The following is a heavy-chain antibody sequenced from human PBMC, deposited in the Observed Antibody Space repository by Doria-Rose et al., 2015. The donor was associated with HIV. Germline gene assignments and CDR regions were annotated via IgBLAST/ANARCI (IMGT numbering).Heavy chain of an antibody. V-gene: IGHV2-26*01. CDR1: GVSLSSPGMG. CDR2: IFSDDER. CDR3: ARIKSSRWYHKYYFDF. D-gene: IGHD6-13*01. J-gene: IGHJ4*02. Sequence: QVQLVRSGPVLVKPTETLTLTCTVSGVSLSSPGMGVSWIRQPPGKALEWLANIFSDDERSYKTSLKSRLTICRGTSKSQVVLTMTDMDPVDTATYYCARIKSSRWYHKYYFDFWGQGTLVIVSA.